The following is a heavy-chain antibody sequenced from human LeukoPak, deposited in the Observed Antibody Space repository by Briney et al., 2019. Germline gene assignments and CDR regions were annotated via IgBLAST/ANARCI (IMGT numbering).Heavy chain of an antibody. CDR1: GFTFSSYW. J-gene: IGHJ6*02. Sequence: GGSLRLSCAASGFTFSSYWMHWVRQAPGKGLVWVSRINSDGSSTSYADSVKGRFTISRDNAKNTLYLQMNSLRAEDTAVYYCARVFGDTATGNYYHYYGMDVWGQGTTVTVSS. D-gene: IGHD3-10*01. V-gene: IGHV3-74*01. CDR3: ARVFGDTATGNYYHYYGMDV. CDR2: INSDGSST.